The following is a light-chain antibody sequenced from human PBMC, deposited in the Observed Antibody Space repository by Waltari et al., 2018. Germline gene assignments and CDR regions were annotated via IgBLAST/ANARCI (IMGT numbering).Light chain of an antibody. Sequence: QTVVTQEPSLTVSPGGTVTLTCASSTGAVAGDFYPSWFQQMPGQAPRALIFGSTNKYSWPPARCSGSLLGGKAALTLSGAQPEDEADSYCLLHFGGDQLVFGGGTKLTVL. CDR3: LLHFGGDQLV. CDR2: GST. CDR1: TGAVAGDFY. J-gene: IGLJ3*02. V-gene: IGLV7-43*01.